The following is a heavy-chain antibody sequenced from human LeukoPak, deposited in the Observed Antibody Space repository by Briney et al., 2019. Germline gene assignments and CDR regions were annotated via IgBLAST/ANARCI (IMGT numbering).Heavy chain of an antibody. J-gene: IGHJ4*02. CDR3: ARDLHYYLSSGSNYYFDY. D-gene: IGHD3-22*01. CDR2: IKQDGSEK. CDR1: GFTFSSYW. Sequence: GGSLRLSCAASGFTFSSYWMSWVRQAPGKGLEWVANIKQDGSEKYYVDSVRGRFTISRDNAYNSLYLQMNSLRAEDTAVYHCARDLHYYLSSGSNYYFDYWGQGTLVTVSS. V-gene: IGHV3-7*03.